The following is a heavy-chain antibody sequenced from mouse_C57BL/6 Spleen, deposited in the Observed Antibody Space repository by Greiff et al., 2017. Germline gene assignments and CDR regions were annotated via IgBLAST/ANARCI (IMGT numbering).Heavy chain of an antibody. CDR2: ISNKANGYTT. CDR3: ARGAAGWYCDV. Sequence: EVHLVESGGGLVQPGGSLSLSCAASGFTFTDYYMSWVRQPPGKALEWLGFISNKANGYTTEYSASVKGRFTISRDNSQIILYLQMNALRAEDSATYYCARGAAGWYCDVWGTGTTVTVSS. CDR1: GFTFTDYY. J-gene: IGHJ1*03. V-gene: IGHV7-3*01.